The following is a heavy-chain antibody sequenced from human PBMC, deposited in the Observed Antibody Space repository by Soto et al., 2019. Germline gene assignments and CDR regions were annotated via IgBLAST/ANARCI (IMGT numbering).Heavy chain of an antibody. Sequence: GGSLRLSCAASGFTFSSYAMSWVRQAPGKGLEWVSAISGSGGSTYYADSVKGRFTISRDNSKNTLYLQMNSLRAEDTAVYYCAKDHIMTTVTIEMDYWGQGTLVTVSS. D-gene: IGHD4-17*01. CDR2: ISGSGGST. CDR3: AKDHIMTTVTIEMDY. J-gene: IGHJ4*02. V-gene: IGHV3-23*01. CDR1: GFTFSSYA.